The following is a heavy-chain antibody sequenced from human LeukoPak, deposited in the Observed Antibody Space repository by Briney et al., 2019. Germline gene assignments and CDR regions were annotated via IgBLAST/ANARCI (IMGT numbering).Heavy chain of an antibody. CDR1: GFTFSSYA. CDR2: INWNGGST. D-gene: IGHD3/OR15-3a*01. Sequence: PGGSLRLSCAASGFTFSSYAMSWVRQAPGKGLEWVSGINWNGGSTGYADSVKGRFTISRDNAKNSLYLQMNSLRAEDTALYHCASHRGDWEAFDIWGQGTMVTVCS. CDR3: ASHRGDWEAFDI. V-gene: IGHV3-20*01. J-gene: IGHJ3*02.